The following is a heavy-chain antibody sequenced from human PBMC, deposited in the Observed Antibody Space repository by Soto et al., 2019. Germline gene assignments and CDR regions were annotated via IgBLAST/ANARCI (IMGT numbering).Heavy chain of an antibody. Sequence: KPSETLSLTCTVSGGSISSYYWSWIRQPPGKGLEWIGYIYYSGSTNYNPSLKSRVTISVDTSKNQFSLKLSSVTAADTAVYYCARQVYYYDSSGYYPDAFDIWGQGTMVT. J-gene: IGHJ3*02. CDR3: ARQVYYYDSSGYYPDAFDI. CDR1: GGSISSYY. D-gene: IGHD3-22*01. CDR2: IYYSGST. V-gene: IGHV4-59*08.